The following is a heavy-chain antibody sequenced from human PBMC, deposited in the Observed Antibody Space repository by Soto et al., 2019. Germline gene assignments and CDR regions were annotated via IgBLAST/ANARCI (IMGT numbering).Heavy chain of an antibody. CDR3: ARGDCVGGTCYSLAGSFYYYRDV. J-gene: IGHJ6*03. CDR1: GFTFSNYW. CDR2: INSDGSVS. Sequence: EVQLVESGGGLVQPGGSLRLSCAASGFTFSNYWMYWVRQAPGKGLEWVSRINSDGSVSSYADSVKGRLTISRDNVKNTLYLQMDSLRAEDTAVYYCARGDCVGGTCYSLAGSFYYYRDVWGKGTTVTV. D-gene: IGHD2-15*01. V-gene: IGHV3-74*02.